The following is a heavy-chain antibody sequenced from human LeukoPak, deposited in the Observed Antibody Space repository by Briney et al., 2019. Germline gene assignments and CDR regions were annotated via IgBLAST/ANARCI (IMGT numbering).Heavy chain of an antibody. V-gene: IGHV3-66*01. J-gene: IGHJ4*02. Sequence: QAGGSLRLSCAAPGLTVSSNYMSWVRQAPGKGLEWVSVIYRGGSTYYADSVKDRFTISRDNSKNTLYLQMNSLRADDTAVYYCARDRIAVAGTFFDYWGQGTLVTVSS. CDR3: ARDRIAVAGTFFDY. D-gene: IGHD6-19*01. CDR2: IYRGGST. CDR1: GLTVSSNY.